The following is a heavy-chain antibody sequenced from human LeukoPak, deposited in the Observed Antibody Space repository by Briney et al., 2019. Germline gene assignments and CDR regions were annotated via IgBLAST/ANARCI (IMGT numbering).Heavy chain of an antibody. V-gene: IGHV1-8*01. CDR1: GYTFTNYD. CDR3: ARGVYYDSSGYYRD. CDR2: MNPNSGNT. Sequence: ASVKVSCKASGYTFTNYDINWVRQATGQGLEWMGWMNPNSGNTGYAQKFQGRVTMTRNTSISTAYMELSSLRSEDTAVYYCARGVYYDSSGYYRDWGQGTLVTVSS. J-gene: IGHJ4*02. D-gene: IGHD3-22*01.